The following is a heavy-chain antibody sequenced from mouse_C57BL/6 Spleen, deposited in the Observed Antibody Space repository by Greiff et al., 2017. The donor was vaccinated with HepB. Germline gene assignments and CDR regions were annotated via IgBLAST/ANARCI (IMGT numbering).Heavy chain of an antibody. CDR1: GFNFKNTY. V-gene: IGHV14-3*01. J-gene: IGHJ3*01. CDR3: AGDSSGYAWFAY. CDR2: IDPANGNT. D-gene: IGHD3-2*02. Sequence: EVLLVESVAELVRPGASVKLSCTASGFNFKNTYMHWVKQRPEQGLEWIGRIDPANGNTKYDPKFQGKATITADTSSNTAYLQLSSLTSEDTAVYYCAGDSSGYAWFAYWGQGTLVTVSA.